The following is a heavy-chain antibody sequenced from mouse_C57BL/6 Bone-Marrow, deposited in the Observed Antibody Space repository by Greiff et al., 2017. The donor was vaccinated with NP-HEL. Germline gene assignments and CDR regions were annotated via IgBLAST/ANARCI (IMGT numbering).Heavy chain of an antibody. J-gene: IGHJ3*01. Sequence: QVQLQQSGPELVKPGASVKISCKASGYAFSSSWMNWVKQRPGKGLEWIGRIYPGDGDTNYNGKFKGKATLTADKSSSTAYMQLSSLTSEDSAVYVCARSGLLTGSWFAYWGQGTLVTVSA. CDR1: GYAFSSSW. CDR3: ARSGLLTGSWFAY. V-gene: IGHV1-82*01. D-gene: IGHD4-1*01. CDR2: IYPGDGDT.